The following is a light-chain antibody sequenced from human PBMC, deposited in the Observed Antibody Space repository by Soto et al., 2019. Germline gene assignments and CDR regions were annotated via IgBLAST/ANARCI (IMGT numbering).Light chain of an antibody. CDR3: QQRSDRLS. V-gene: IGKV3-11*01. CDR1: QSVGSN. Sequence: VVLTQSPPTLSLSPGESATLSCRASQSVGSNLAWYHQKRGQAPRLLIYDATERATGIPARFTGSRSGSAFTLTISSLEPDDFAVYYCQQRSDRLSFGGGT. J-gene: IGKJ4*01. CDR2: DAT.